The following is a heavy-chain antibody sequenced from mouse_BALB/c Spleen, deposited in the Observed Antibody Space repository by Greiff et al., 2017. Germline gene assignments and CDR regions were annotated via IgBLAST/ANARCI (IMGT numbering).Heavy chain of an antibody. D-gene: IGHD2-4*01. V-gene: IGHV1-7*01. CDR3: ARSATMITMDY. J-gene: IGHJ4*01. Sequence: QVHVKQSGAELAKPGASVKMSCKASGYTFTSYWMHWVKQRPGQGLEWIGYINPSTGYTEYNQKFKDKATLTADKSSSTAYIQLSSLTSEDSAVYYCARSATMITMDYWGQGTSVTVSS. CDR2: INPSTGYT. CDR1: GYTFTSYW.